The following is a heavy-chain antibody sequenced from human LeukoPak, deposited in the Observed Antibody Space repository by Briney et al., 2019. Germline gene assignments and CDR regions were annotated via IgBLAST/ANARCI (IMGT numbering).Heavy chain of an antibody. Sequence: SVKVSCKASGGTFTSYAISWVRQAPGQGLEWMGGIIPIFGTANYAQKFQGRVTITTDESTSTAYMELSSLRSEDTAVYDCARGSGYYGSGSTTSPDNWFDPWGQGTLVTVSS. V-gene: IGHV1-69*05. CDR2: IIPIFGTA. CDR1: GGTFTSYA. D-gene: IGHD3-10*01. J-gene: IGHJ5*02. CDR3: ARGSGYYGSGSTTSPDNWFDP.